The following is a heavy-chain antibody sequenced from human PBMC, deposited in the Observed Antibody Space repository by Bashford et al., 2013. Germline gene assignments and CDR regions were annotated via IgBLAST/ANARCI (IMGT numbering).Heavy chain of an antibody. D-gene: IGHD2-21*01. CDR2: IYPGDSDT. CDR3: ARRGETSEWFDP. V-gene: IGHV5-51*01. Sequence: GESLKISCRGSGYTFTNYWIAWVRQMPGKGLEWMGIIYPGDSDTRYNPSFQGQVSISAEKSISTAYLFWSSLKASDSAIYYCARRGETSEWFDPWGQGTLVTVSS. J-gene: IGHJ5*02. CDR1: GYTFTNYW.